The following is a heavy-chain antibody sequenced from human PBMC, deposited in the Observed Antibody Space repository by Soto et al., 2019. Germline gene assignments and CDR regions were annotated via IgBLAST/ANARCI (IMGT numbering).Heavy chain of an antibody. CDR2: IIPIFGTA. J-gene: IGHJ4*02. CDR1: GGTFSSYA. CDR3: ARDIPSIAARPSGLLDY. Sequence: SLKVSCKASGGTFSSYAISWVRQAPGQGLEWMGGIIPIFGTANYAQKFQGRVTITADESTSTAYMELSSLRSEDTAVYYCARDIPSIAARPSGLLDYWGQGTLVTVSS. D-gene: IGHD6-6*01. V-gene: IGHV1-69*13.